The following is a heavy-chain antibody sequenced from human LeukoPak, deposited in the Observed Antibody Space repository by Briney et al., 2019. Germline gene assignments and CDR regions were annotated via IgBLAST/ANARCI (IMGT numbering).Heavy chain of an antibody. J-gene: IGHJ4*02. D-gene: IGHD3-3*02. CDR3: ARGESVISITYP. V-gene: IGHV1-2*02. CDR1: GYTFTDSS. Sequence: ASVKVSCKASGYTFTDSSIHWVRQAPGQGLEWLGWIHPISGSTHYKQKFQGRVILTRDTSIGTAYMEVTRLTSDDTSVYYCARGESVISITYPWGQGTQVTVSS. CDR2: IHPISGST.